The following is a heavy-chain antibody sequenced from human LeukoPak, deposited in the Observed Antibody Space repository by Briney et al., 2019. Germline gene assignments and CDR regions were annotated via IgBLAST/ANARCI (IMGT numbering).Heavy chain of an antibody. Sequence: PGGSLRLSCSASGFIFSNYDMHWVRQAPGKGLEYVSAINNNGGRTYYADSVKGRFTVSRDNPKNTLYLRMSSLRAEDTAVYYCVKMYDGYWGQGTLVTVSS. CDR2: INNNGGRT. D-gene: IGHD3-3*01. V-gene: IGHV3-64D*06. J-gene: IGHJ4*02. CDR3: VKMYDGY. CDR1: GFIFSNYD.